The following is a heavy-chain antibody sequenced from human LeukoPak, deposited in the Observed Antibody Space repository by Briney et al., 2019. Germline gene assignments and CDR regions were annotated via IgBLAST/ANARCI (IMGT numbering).Heavy chain of an antibody. D-gene: IGHD3-10*01. CDR1: GYSFTSYW. Sequence: GESPRISCKGSGYSFTSYWISWVRQMPGKGLEWMGRIDPSDSYTNYSPSFQGHVTISADKSISTAYLQWSSLKASDTAMYYCARILWFGELLPSNIDYWGQGTLVTVSS. V-gene: IGHV5-10-1*01. J-gene: IGHJ4*02. CDR2: IDPSDSYT. CDR3: ARILWFGELLPSNIDY.